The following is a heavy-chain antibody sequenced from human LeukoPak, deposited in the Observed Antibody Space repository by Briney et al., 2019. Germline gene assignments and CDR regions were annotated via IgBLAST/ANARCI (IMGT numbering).Heavy chain of an antibody. Sequence: SETLSLTCAVYGGSFSGYYWSWIRQPPGKGLEWIGEINHSGSTNYNPSLKSRVTISVDTSKNQFSLKLSSVTAADTAVYYCPRCYRSSRGYWGQGTLVTVSS. CDR3: PRCYRSSRGY. CDR2: INHSGST. CDR1: GGSFSGYY. J-gene: IGHJ4*02. D-gene: IGHD1-26*01. V-gene: IGHV4-34*01.